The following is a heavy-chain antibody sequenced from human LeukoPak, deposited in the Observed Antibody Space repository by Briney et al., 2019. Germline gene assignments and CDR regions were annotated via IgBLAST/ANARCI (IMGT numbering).Heavy chain of an antibody. V-gene: IGHV4-39*07. CDR1: GGSISSSSYY. J-gene: IGHJ6*03. CDR2: IYYSGST. D-gene: IGHD3-16*02. Sequence: PSETLSLTCTVSGGSISSSSYYWGWIRQPPGKGLEWIGSIYYSGSTYYNPSLKSRVTISVDTSKNQFSLKLSSVTAADTAVYYCARVFNDYVWGSYRSDYYYYMDVWGKGTTVTVSS. CDR3: ARVFNDYVWGSYRSDYYYYMDV.